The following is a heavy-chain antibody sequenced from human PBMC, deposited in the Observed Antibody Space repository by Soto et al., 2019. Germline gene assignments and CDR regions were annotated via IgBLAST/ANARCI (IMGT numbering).Heavy chain of an antibody. Sequence: SETLSLTCTVSGGSISSGGYYWSWIRQHPGKGLEWIGYIYYSGSTYYNPSLRSRVTISVDTSKNQFSLKLSSVTAADTAVYYCATSLSSPDAFDIWGQGTMVTVSS. CDR2: IYYSGST. CDR1: GGSISSGGYY. V-gene: IGHV4-31*03. J-gene: IGHJ3*02. D-gene: IGHD6-13*01. CDR3: ATSLSSPDAFDI.